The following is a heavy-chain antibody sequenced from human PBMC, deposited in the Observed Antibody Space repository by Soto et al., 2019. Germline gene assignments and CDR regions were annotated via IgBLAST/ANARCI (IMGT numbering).Heavy chain of an antibody. J-gene: IGHJ4*02. CDR3: ARDRLEGGDYGYHDY. D-gene: IGHD4-17*01. CDR1: GGSFSGYS. CDR2: INHSGST. V-gene: IGHV4-34*01. Sequence: SETLSLTCAVYGGSFSGYSWTWIRQPPGTGLEWIGEINHSGSTNYNPSLKSRVTISVDTSKNQFSLKLTSVTAADTAVYYCARDRLEGGDYGYHDYWGQGTLVT.